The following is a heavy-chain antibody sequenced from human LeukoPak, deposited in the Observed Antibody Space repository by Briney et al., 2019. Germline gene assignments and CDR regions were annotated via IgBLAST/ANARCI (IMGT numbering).Heavy chain of an antibody. CDR2: IYSGGST. J-gene: IGHJ4*02. D-gene: IGHD3-3*01. CDR3: ARGYYFWSGSDY. Sequence: GGSLRLSCAASGFTVSSHYMIRVRQAPGAAMEWASVIYSGGSTYYADSVNGRFTISRDNSKNTLYLQMNSLRAEDTAVYYCARGYYFWSGSDYWGQGTLVTVSS. CDR1: GFTVSSHY. V-gene: IGHV3-53*01.